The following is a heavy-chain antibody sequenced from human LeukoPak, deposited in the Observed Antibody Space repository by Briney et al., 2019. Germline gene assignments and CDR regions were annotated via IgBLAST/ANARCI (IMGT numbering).Heavy chain of an antibody. V-gene: IGHV4-34*01. CDR2: INRSGST. Sequence: SETLSLTCAVYGGSFSGYYWSWIRQPPGKGLEWIGEINRSGSTNYNPSLKSRVTISVDTSKNQFSLKLSSVTAADTAVYYCARAPPRRGAITMVRGVRTRAWYFDYWGQGTLVTVSS. CDR1: GGSFSGYY. J-gene: IGHJ4*02. CDR3: ARAPPRRGAITMVRGVRTRAWYFDY. D-gene: IGHD3-10*01.